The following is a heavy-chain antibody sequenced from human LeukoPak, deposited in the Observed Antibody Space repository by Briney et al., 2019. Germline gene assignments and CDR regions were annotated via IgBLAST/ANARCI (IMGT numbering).Heavy chain of an antibody. J-gene: IGHJ6*02. CDR3: ARAPTWNYGMDV. V-gene: IGHV4-61*01. Sequence: SETLSLTCAVSGGSISSSISRSYWNWFRQPPGKGLEWIGYIYYSGTTSYNPSLESRLTISVDTSKNQFSLKLSSVTTADTAVYYCARAPTWNYGMDVWGQGTTVTVSS. D-gene: IGHD2/OR15-2a*01. CDR1: GGSISSSISRSY. CDR2: IYYSGTT.